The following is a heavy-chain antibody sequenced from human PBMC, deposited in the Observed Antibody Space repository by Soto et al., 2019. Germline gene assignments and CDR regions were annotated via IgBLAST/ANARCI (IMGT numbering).Heavy chain of an antibody. CDR1: GGSISSGY. D-gene: IGHD2-15*01. CDR2: IYLGGSI. CDR3: XXXXXDIDGYILDP. J-gene: IGHJ5*02. V-gene: IGHV4-59*01. Sequence: QVQPQESGPGLVKPSETLSLTCSVSGGSISSGYWTWIRHPPGKGLEWIGYIYLGGSINYNPSLKSRVIISVDTAKXXXXXXXXXXXAXXXXXXXXXXXXXDIDGYILDPWGQGTSVTVSS.